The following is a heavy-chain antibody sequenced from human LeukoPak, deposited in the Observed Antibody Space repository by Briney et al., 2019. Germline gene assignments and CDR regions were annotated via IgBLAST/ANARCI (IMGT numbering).Heavy chain of an antibody. J-gene: IGHJ1*01. D-gene: IGHD6-19*01. CDR1: GGSINNYY. V-gene: IGHV4-4*07. CDR2: IYTSGST. Sequence: SETLSLTCTVSGGSINNYYWSWIRQPAGKGLEWIGLIYTSGSTNYNPSLKSRVTMSVDTSKNQFSLKLRSVTAADTAVYYCARGKSSGWYGTYFQHWGQGTLVTVSS. CDR3: ARGKSSGWYGTYFQH.